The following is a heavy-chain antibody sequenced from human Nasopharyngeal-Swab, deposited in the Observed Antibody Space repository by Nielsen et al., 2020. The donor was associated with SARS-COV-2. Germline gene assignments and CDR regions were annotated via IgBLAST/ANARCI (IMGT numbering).Heavy chain of an antibody. CDR3: ARIPSTLPDY. Sequence: GESLKISCQGSGSSFTSYWIGWVRQMPGKGLEWMGIIYPGDSDTRYSPSFQGQVTISADKSISTAYLQWSSLKDSDIAMYYCARIPSTLPDYWGQGTLVTVSS. CDR1: GSSFTSYW. J-gene: IGHJ4*02. CDR2: IYPGDSDT. D-gene: IGHD5/OR15-5a*01. V-gene: IGHV5-51*01.